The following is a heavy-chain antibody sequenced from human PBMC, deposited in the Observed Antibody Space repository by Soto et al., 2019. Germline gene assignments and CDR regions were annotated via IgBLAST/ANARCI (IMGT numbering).Heavy chain of an antibody. Sequence: QVQLVQSEAEVKKPGASVKISCKSSGYRLSNYFMHWVRQAPGQGLEWMGILDPGVGSARYAQRFQGRVSMTWDTSTTTLYMEMTNLRSEDTAIYYCTRAELIVAGQAFDSWGQGTLVTVSS. CDR2: LDPGVGSA. V-gene: IGHV1-46*01. CDR3: TRAELIVAGQAFDS. D-gene: IGHD6-19*01. J-gene: IGHJ4*02. CDR1: GYRLSNYF.